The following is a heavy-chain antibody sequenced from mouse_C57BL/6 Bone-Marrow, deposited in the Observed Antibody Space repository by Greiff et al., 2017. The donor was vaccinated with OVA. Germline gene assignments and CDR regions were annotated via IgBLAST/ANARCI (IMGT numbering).Heavy chain of an antibody. V-gene: IGHV14-4*01. CDR2: IDPENGDT. CDR3: TTKEAHFDY. J-gene: IGHJ2*01. CDR1: GFNIKDDY. Sequence: EVKLMESGAELVRPGASVKLSCTASGFNIKDDYMHWVKQRPEQGLEWIGWIDPENGDTEYASKFQGKATITADTSSNTAYLQLSSLTSEDTAVYYCTTKEAHFDYWGQGTTLTVSS.